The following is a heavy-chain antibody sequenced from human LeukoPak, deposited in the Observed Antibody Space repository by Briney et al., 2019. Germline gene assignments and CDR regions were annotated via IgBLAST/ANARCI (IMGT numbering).Heavy chain of an antibody. Sequence: SGPTLVNPTQTLTLTCTFSGFSLSTSGVGVGWIRQPPGKALECLALIYWDDDKRYSPSLKRRLTITKDTSKNQVVLTMTNMDPVDTATYYCAHRLHYCSSINCYGYFQHWGQGTLVTVSS. V-gene: IGHV2-5*02. CDR3: AHRLHYCSSINCYGYFQH. CDR2: IYWDDDK. D-gene: IGHD2-2*01. CDR1: GFSLSTSGVG. J-gene: IGHJ1*01.